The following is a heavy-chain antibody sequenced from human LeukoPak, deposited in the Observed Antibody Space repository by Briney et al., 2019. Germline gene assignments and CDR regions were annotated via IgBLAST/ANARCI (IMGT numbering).Heavy chain of an antibody. Sequence: SQTLSLTCAISGDSVLSNSAALNSVRHSPSRAIKWLARTYYRSKWYNEYAVSVKSRITIIPDTSKNQFSLHLNSVTPEDTAVYYCARGITGRNDYWGQGTLVTVSS. D-gene: IGHD1-26*01. J-gene: IGHJ4*02. CDR1: GDSVLSNSAA. CDR3: ARGITGRNDY. V-gene: IGHV6-1*01. CDR2: TYYRSKWYN.